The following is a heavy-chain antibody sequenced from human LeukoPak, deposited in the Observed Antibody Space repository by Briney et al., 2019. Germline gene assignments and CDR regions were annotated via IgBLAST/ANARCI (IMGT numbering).Heavy chain of an antibody. J-gene: IGHJ4*02. CDR1: GDSITSSSHH. CDR3: VRHDGRGGATMGSLDS. D-gene: IGHD5-12*01. V-gene: IGHV4-39*01. Sequence: SETLSLTCTVSGDSITSSSHHWGWIRQSPGKGLEWIGSIYFGRTTYYNPSLSSRVALSVVTSKNQLSLQLTSVTAADTAVYYCVRHDGRGGATMGSLDSWGQGSLVTVSS. CDR2: IYFGRTT.